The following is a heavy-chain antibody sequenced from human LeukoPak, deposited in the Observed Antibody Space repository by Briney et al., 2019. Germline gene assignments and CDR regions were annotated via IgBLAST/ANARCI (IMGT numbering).Heavy chain of an antibody. CDR2: IYYSGST. CDR1: GGSISSYY. D-gene: IGHD3-22*01. V-gene: IGHV4-59*13. Sequence: SETLSLTCTVSGGSISSYYWSWIRQPPGKGLEWIGYIYYSGSTNYNPSLKSRVTISVDTSKNQFSLKLSSVTAADTAVYYCASLLCGYYWPGNEINWGQGTLVTVSS. CDR3: ASLLCGYYWPGNEIN. J-gene: IGHJ4*02.